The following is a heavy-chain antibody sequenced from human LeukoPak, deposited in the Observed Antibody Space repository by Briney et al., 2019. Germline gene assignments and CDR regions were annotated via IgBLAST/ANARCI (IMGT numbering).Heavy chain of an antibody. J-gene: IGHJ6*03. V-gene: IGHV4-39*01. CDR3: AGFTVTPDTYYYYYMDV. CDR2: IYYSGST. CDR1: GGSISSSSYY. D-gene: IGHD4-11*01. Sequence: SETLSLTFTVSGGSISSSSYYWGWIRQPPGKGLEWIGSIYYSGSTYYNPSLKSRVTISVDTSKSQFSLKLSSVTAADTAVYYCAGFTVTPDTYYYYYMDVWGKGTTVTVSS.